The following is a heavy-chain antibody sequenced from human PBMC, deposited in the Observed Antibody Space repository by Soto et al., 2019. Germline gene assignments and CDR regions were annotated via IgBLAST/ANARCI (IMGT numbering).Heavy chain of an antibody. V-gene: IGHV3-33*01. CDR1: GFTFSSYG. Sequence: GGSLRLSCAASGFTFSSYGMHWVRQAPGKGLEWVAVIWYDGSNKYYADSVKGRFTISRDNSKNTLYLQMNSLRAEDTTVYYCARDSRSWDFDYWGQGTLVTVSS. D-gene: IGHD6-13*01. J-gene: IGHJ4*02. CDR2: IWYDGSNK. CDR3: ARDSRSWDFDY.